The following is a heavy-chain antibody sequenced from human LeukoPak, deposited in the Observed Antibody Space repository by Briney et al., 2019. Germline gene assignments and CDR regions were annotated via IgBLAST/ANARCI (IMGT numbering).Heavy chain of an antibody. CDR1: GGAITNYY. CDR2: IYYSGST. CDR3: AREGEGAAAGTTLFDY. D-gene: IGHD6-13*01. V-gene: IGHV4-59*12. J-gene: IGHJ4*02. Sequence: SETLSLTCGVSGGAITNYYWNWIRQAPGKGLEWIGYIYYSGSTNYNPSLKSRVTISVDTSKNQFSLKLSSVTAADTAVYYCAREGEGAAAGTTLFDYWGQGTLVTVSS.